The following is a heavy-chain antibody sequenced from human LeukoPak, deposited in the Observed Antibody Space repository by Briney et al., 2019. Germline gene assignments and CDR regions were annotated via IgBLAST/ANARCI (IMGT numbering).Heavy chain of an antibody. CDR3: ARVAGYSSSFLPEYYYYMDV. J-gene: IGHJ6*03. CDR1: GFTFSSYS. Sequence: PGGSLRLSCAASGFTFSSYSMNWVRQAPGKGLEWVSYISSSSSTIYYADSVKGRFTISRGNAKNSLYLQMNSLRAEDTAVYYCARVAGYSSSFLPEYYYYMDVWGKGTTVTVSS. CDR2: ISSSSSTI. D-gene: IGHD6-6*01. V-gene: IGHV3-48*04.